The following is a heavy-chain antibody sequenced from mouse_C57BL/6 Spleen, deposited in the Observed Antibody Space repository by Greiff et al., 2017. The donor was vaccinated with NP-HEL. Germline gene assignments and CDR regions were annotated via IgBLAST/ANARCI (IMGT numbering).Heavy chain of an antibody. CDR2: IDPEDGET. D-gene: IGHD2-5*01. CDR3: ARDYSNSLDY. Sequence: EVKLQQSGAELVKPGASVKLSCTASGFNIKDYYMHWVKQRTEQGLEWIGRIDPEDGETKYAPKFQGKATITADTTSNTAYLQLSSLTSKDTAVYYCARDYSNSLDYWGQGTSVTVSS. J-gene: IGHJ4*01. CDR1: GFNIKDYY. V-gene: IGHV14-2*01.